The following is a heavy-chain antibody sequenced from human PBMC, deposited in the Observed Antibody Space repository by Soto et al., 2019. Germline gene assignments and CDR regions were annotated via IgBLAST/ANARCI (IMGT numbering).Heavy chain of an antibody. CDR3: AKLTGVTTVSNDY. Sequence: EVQLLESGGGLVQPGGSLRLSCAASGFTFSSYAMSWVRQAPGKGLEWVSAISGSGGSTYYADSVKGRFTISRDNSKNTLYLQMNSLRAEDTSVYYCAKLTGVTTVSNDYWGQGTLVTVSS. D-gene: IGHD4-17*01. CDR2: ISGSGGST. V-gene: IGHV3-23*01. CDR1: GFTFSSYA. J-gene: IGHJ4*02.